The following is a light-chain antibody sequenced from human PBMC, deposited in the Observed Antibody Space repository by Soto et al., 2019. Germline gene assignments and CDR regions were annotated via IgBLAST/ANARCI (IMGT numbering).Light chain of an antibody. CDR1: SSKIGGYDY. J-gene: IGLJ2*01. CDR2: DVN. CDR3: TSYASGSSHVV. Sequence: QSALTQPASVSGSPGQSITLPCTGTSSKIGGYDYVSWYQRHPGKAPKLIIYDVNNRPSGVSNRFSGSKSGNTASLTISGLQAEDEADYYCTSYASGSSHVVFGGGTKLTVL. V-gene: IGLV2-14*01.